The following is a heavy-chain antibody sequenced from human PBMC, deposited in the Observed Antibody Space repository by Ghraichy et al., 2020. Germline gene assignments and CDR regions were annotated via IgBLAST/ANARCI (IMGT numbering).Heavy chain of an antibody. J-gene: IGHJ4*02. CDR1: GFTVSNNY. CDR3: APRMTSVPR. V-gene: IGHV3-53*01. Sequence: AGSLRLSCAVSGFTVSNNYMSWVRQAPGKGLEWVSLIYSGGGTYYADSVKGRFTISRDSSNNTLYLQMDNLRAEDTAVYYCAPRMTSVPRWGQGIRVTVSS. D-gene: IGHD4-17*01. CDR2: IYSGGGT.